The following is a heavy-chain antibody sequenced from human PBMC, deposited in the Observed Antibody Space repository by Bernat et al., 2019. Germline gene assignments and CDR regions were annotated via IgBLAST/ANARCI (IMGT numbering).Heavy chain of an antibody. D-gene: IGHD3-10*01. CDR3: ASEITMVRGVIISHWFDP. CDR1: GFTFSSYG. CDR2: IWYDGSNK. V-gene: IGHV3-33*01. J-gene: IGHJ5*02. Sequence: QVQLVESGGGVVQPGRSLRLSCAASGFTFSSYGMHWVRQAPGKGLEWVAVIWYDGSNKYYADSVKGRFTISRDNSKNTLYLQMNRLRAEDTAVYYCASEITMVRGVIISHWFDPWGQGTLVTVCS.